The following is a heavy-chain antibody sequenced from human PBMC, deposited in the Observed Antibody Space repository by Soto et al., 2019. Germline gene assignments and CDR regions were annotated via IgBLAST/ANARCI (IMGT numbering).Heavy chain of an antibody. J-gene: IGHJ4*02. Sequence: QVPLVQSGAEVKKPGSSVKVSCKASGGTFSSYAISWVRQAPGQGLEWMGGIIPIFGRADYAQKFQSRVTLTAEESSSTAYMDLISVRSEEMAVYLCGSQMQPTMVQLYYWGQGTLGPVSS. V-gene: IGHV1-69*01. CDR3: GSQMQPTMVQLYY. CDR2: IIPIFGRA. CDR1: GGTFSSYA. D-gene: IGHD2-8*01.